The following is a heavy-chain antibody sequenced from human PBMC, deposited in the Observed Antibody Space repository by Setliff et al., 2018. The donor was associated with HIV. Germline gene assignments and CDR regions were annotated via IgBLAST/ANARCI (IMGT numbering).Heavy chain of an antibody. CDR2: IYYSGST. CDR1: DSSISSIDYH. CDR3: ARHGGRDQINWFDP. D-gene: IGHD2-21*02. J-gene: IGHJ5*02. Sequence: PSETLSLTCTVSDSSISSIDYHWGWIRQPPGWGLEWIGSIYYSGSTFYNPSLKSRVTISVDASKNQFSLRLSSLTAADTALYYCARHGGRDQINWFDPWGQGTLVTVSS. V-gene: IGHV4-39*01.